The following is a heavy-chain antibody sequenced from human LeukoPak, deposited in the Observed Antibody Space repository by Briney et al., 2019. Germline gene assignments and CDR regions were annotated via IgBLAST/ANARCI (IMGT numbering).Heavy chain of an antibody. D-gene: IGHD3-9*01. CDR3: ARGRGRTYYDILTGYQEYNWFDP. J-gene: IGHJ5*02. CDR1: GGSISSDDYY. CDR2: IYYSGST. Sequence: SETLSLTCTVSGGSISSDDYYWSWIRQPPGKGLEWIGYIYYSGSTYYNPSLKSRVTISVDTSKNQFSLKLSSVTAADTAVYYCARGRGRTYYDILTGYQEYNWFDPWGQGTLVTVSS. V-gene: IGHV4-30-4*02.